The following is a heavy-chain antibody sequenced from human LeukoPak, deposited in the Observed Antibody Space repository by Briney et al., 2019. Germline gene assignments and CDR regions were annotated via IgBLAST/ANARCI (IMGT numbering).Heavy chain of an antibody. D-gene: IGHD3-16*01. V-gene: IGHV1-18*01. CDR1: GYTFTSYG. CDR3: AGFGLARGASWFDS. CDR2: ISAYNGNT. J-gene: IGHJ5*01. Sequence: ASVKVSCKASGYTFTSYGISWVRQAPGQGLEWMGWISAYNGNTNYAQKLQGRVTMTTDTSTSTAYMELRSLRSDDTAVYYCAGFGLARGASWFDSWGQGTLVTVSS.